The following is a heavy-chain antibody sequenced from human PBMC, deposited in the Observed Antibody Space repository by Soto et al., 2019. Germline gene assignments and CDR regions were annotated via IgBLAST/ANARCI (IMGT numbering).Heavy chain of an antibody. J-gene: IGHJ5*02. CDR2: IYYSGST. V-gene: IGHV4-59*08. CDR1: GGSISSYY. D-gene: IGHD2-15*01. Sequence: SETLSLTCTVSGGSISSYYWSWIRQPPGKGLEWIGYIYYSGSTNYNPSLKSRVTISVDTSKNQFSLKLSSVTAADTAVYYCARGLGYCSGGSCRLNPWFDPWGQGTLVTVSS. CDR3: ARGLGYCSGGSCRLNPWFDP.